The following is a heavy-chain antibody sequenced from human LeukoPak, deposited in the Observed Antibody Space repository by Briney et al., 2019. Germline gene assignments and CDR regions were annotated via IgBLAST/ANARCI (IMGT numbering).Heavy chain of an antibody. Sequence: GRSLRLSCAASGFTFSSYGMHWVRQAPGKGLEWVAIIWYDGSNTYYADSVKGRFTISRDNSKSTLYLQMNSLRAEDTAVYYCAKDRMITFGEIIAPEGTFDYWGRGTLVTVSS. V-gene: IGHV3-33*06. CDR2: IWYDGSNT. CDR1: GFTFSSYG. J-gene: IGHJ4*02. CDR3: AKDRMITFGEIIAPEGTFDY. D-gene: IGHD3-16*02.